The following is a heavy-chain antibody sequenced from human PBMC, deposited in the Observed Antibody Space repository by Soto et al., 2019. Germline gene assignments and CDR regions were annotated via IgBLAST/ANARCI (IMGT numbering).Heavy chain of an antibody. Sequence: ASVKVSCKASGYTFTNYDISWGRQAPGQGLEWMGRVGTYNGNTKYAEKFQGRVTMTTDTSTNTAYMELRSLRSDDTAVYYCARDPDFGVVNPLRPGCFDYWGQGTLVTVSS. CDR1: GYTFTNYD. J-gene: IGHJ4*02. V-gene: IGHV1-18*01. CDR3: ARDPDFGVVNPLRPGCFDY. CDR2: VGTYNGNT. D-gene: IGHD3-3*01.